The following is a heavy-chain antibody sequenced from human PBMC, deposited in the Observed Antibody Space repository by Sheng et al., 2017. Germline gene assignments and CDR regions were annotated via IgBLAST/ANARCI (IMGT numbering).Heavy chain of an antibody. J-gene: IGHJ4*01. Sequence: DVQLVESGGGLIQPGESLRLSCAASGFTLSSDYMTWVRQTPGKGLEWVSVIYSGGSTYYADSVKGRFTISRDISKNTVFLQMNSLRAEDTAVYYCAPYTQSTEFDYWGHGTLVTVSS. CDR3: APYTQSTEFDY. CDR2: IYSGGST. CDR1: GFTLSSDY. D-gene: IGHD4-4*01. V-gene: IGHV3-53*01.